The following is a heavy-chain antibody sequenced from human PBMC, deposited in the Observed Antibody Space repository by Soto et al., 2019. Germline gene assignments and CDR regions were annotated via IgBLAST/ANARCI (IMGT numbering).Heavy chain of an antibody. CDR3: ARDREKWLVYNWFDT. CDR1: GYTFTSYG. J-gene: IGHJ5*02. Sequence: ASVKVSCKASGYTFTSYGISWVRQAPGQGLEWMGWISAYNGNTNYAQKLQGRVTMTTDTSTSTAYMELRSLRSDDTAVYYCARDREKWLVYNWFDTWGQGTLVTVSS. D-gene: IGHD6-19*01. V-gene: IGHV1-18*01. CDR2: ISAYNGNT.